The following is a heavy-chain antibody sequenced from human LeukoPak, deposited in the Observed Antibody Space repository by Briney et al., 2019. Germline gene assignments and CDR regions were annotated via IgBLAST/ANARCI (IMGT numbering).Heavy chain of an antibody. CDR2: ISYDGSNK. CDR1: GFTFSSYG. J-gene: IGHJ3*02. Sequence: GGSLRLSCAASGFTFSSYGMHWVRQAPGKGLEGVAVISYDGSNKYYADSVKGRFTISRDNSKNTLYLQMNSLRVEDAAIYYCAKDSIYGGWGNAFDIWGQGTMVTVSS. V-gene: IGHV3-30*18. CDR3: AKDSIYGGWGNAFDI. D-gene: IGHD3-16*01.